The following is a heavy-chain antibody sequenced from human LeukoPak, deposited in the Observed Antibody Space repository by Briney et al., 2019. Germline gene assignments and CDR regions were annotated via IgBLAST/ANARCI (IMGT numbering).Heavy chain of an antibody. CDR1: GYTFTGYY. V-gene: IGHV1-2*02. D-gene: IGHD2-2*01. J-gene: IGHJ5*02. CDR2: INPNSGGT. CDR3: ARVAGDIVVPRDGWFDP. Sequence: ALVKVSCKASGYTFTGYYMHWVRQAPGQGLEWMGWINPNSGGTNYAQKFQGRVTMTRDTSIGTAYMELSRLRSDDTAVYYCARVAGDIVVPRDGWFDPWGQGTLVTVSS.